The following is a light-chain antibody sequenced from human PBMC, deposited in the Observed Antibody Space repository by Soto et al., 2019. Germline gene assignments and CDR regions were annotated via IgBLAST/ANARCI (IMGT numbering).Light chain of an antibody. CDR2: DVS. V-gene: IGLV2-14*01. CDR3: SSYTSSCFPGV. J-gene: IGLJ1*01. Sequence: QSALTQPASVSESHGQSITSSCTGTSSDVGGYNYVSWYQQHPGKAPKLMIYDVSNRPSGVSNRFSGSKSGNTASLTISGLQAEDEADYYCSSYTSSCFPGVFGTGTKVTVL. CDR1: SSDVGGYNY.